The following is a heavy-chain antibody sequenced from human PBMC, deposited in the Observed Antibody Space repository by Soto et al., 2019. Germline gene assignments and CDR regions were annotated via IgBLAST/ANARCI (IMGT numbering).Heavy chain of an antibody. Sequence: QVQLVESGGGVVQPGRSLRLSCAASGFTFSSYGMHWVRQAPGKGLEWVAVISYDGSNKYYADSVKGRFTISRDNSKNKLYLQMNSLRAEDTAVYYCAKAPYYDYIWGSYRSEFCYWGQGTLVTVSS. D-gene: IGHD3-16*02. CDR3: AKAPYYDYIWGSYRSEFCY. J-gene: IGHJ4*02. CDR1: GFTFSSYG. V-gene: IGHV3-30*18. CDR2: ISYDGSNK.